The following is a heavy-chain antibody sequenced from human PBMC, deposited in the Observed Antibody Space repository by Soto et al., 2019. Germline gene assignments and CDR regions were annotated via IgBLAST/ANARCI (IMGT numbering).Heavy chain of an antibody. V-gene: IGHV3-73*01. CDR1: GFTFSDSA. Sequence: PGGSLRLSCAASGFTFSDSAMHWVRQASGKGLEWVGRIRNKTNNYATAYIASVKGRFTISRDDSKNTVYLQMNSLRAEDTAVYYCGKGRSDYYYYGVYVRGQGTTVTVSS. J-gene: IGHJ6*02. CDR3: GKGRSDYYYYGVYV. CDR2: IRNKTNNYAT.